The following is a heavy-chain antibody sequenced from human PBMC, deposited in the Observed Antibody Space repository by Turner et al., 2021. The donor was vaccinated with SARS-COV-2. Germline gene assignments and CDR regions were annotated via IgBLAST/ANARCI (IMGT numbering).Heavy chain of an antibody. J-gene: IGHJ6*02. CDR3: ASPGGSSSWYVGYYGMDV. CDR2: ISWNSGTI. V-gene: IGHV3-9*01. Sequence: EVQLLESGGGLVQPGRSLRLSCAASGFTFDDYAMHWVRQAPGKGLEWVSGISWNSGTIGYADSVKGRFIITRDNAKNSLYLQMNSLRAEDTAVYYCASPGGSSSWYVGYYGMDVWGQGTTVTVSS. D-gene: IGHD6-13*01. CDR1: GFTFDDYA.